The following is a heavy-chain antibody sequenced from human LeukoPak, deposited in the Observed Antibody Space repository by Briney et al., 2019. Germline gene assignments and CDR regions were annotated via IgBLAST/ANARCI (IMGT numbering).Heavy chain of an antibody. D-gene: IGHD3-22*01. CDR2: FDPEDGET. Sequence: GASVKVSCKVSGYTLTELSMHWVRQAPGKGLEWMGGFDPEDGETIHAQKFQGRVTMTEDTSTDTAYMELSSLRSEDTAVYYCATHYYDSSGYHEDWGQGTLVTVSS. CDR1: GYTLTELS. CDR3: ATHYYDSSGYHED. V-gene: IGHV1-24*01. J-gene: IGHJ4*02.